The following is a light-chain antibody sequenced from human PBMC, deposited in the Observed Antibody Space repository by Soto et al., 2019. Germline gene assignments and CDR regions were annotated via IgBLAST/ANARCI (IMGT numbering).Light chain of an antibody. V-gene: IGKV1-12*01. Sequence: DIQMTQSPSSVSASVGDTVTINCRASQGLKFLAWYQQKPGKDPKLLIYAASSLQSGVPSRFSGSGSGTDFNLTISSLQTEDFATYLCQQSYSTPRAFGPGTKVDIK. CDR2: AAS. CDR3: QQSYSTPRA. CDR1: QGLKF. J-gene: IGKJ3*01.